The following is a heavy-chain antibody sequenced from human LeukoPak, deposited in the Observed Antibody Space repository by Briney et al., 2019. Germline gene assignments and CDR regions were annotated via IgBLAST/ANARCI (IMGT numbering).Heavy chain of an antibody. CDR3: ARGRAYYDFWSGYPLYFDY. D-gene: IGHD3-3*01. CDR1: GGSFSGYY. V-gene: IGHV4-34*01. Sequence: SETLSLTCAVYGGSFSGYYWSWIRQPPGKGREWIGEINHSGSTNYNPSLKSRVTISVDTSKNQVSLKLSSVTPADTAVYYCARGRAYYDFWSGYPLYFDYWGQGTLVTVSS. J-gene: IGHJ4*02. CDR2: INHSGST.